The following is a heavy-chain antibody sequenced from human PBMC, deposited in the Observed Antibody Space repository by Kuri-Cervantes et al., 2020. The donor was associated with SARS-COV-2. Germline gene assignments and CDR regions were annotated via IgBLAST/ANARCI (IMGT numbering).Heavy chain of an antibody. CDR3: ARDFSEGQLLSGWSRQTYYYYYYMDV. CDR2: INPSGGST. Sequence: ASVKVSCRASGYTFTSYYMHWVRQAPGQGLEWMGIINPSGGSTSYAQKFQGRVTMTRDTSTSTVYMELSSLRSEDTAVYYCARDFSEGQLLSGWSRQTYYYYYYMDVWAKGPRSPSP. J-gene: IGHJ6*03. D-gene: IGHD2-2*01. CDR1: GYTFTSYY. V-gene: IGHV1-46*01.